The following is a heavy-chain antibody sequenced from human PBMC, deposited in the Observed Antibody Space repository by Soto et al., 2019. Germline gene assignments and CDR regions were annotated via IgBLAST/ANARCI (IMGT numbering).Heavy chain of an antibody. CDR2: INPSGGST. J-gene: IGHJ4*02. D-gene: IGHD5-12*01. V-gene: IGHV1-46*03. CDR1: GYIFTSYY. CDR3: ARERLVEMATITVGLLFDY. Sequence: ASVKVSCKASGYIFTSYYMHWVRQAPGQGLEWMGIINPSGGSTSYAQKFQGRVTMTRDTSTSTVYMELSSLRSEDTAVYYCARERLVEMATITVGLLFDYWGQGTLVTVSS.